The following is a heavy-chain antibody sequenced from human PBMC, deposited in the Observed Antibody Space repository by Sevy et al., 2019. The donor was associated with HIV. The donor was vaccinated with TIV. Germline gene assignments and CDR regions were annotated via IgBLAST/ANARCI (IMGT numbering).Heavy chain of an antibody. Sequence: GGSLRLSCAASGFTFSSYSMNWVRQAPGKGLEWVSYISGSGSTIYYADSVKGRFTISRDSAKNSLYLQMNSLRAEDTAVYYCARLSGYSSSWSYFDYWGQGTLVIVSS. J-gene: IGHJ4*02. CDR2: ISGSGSTI. D-gene: IGHD6-13*01. V-gene: IGHV3-48*01. CDR1: GFTFSSYS. CDR3: ARLSGYSSSWSYFDY.